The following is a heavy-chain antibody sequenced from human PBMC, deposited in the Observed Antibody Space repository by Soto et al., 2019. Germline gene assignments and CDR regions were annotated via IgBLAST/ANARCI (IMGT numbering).Heavy chain of an antibody. CDR1: GYTVTSYG. J-gene: IGHJ4*02. CDR3: ARDWSRYYDSSGLMWFY. Sequence: ASVKVSCKATGYTVTSYGISWVRQAPGQGLEWVGWISAHNGDTRYAQKLQGRITMTTDTFTNTAYMELTSLTADDTAVYYCARDWSRYYDSSGLMWFYWGQGTLVTVSS. CDR2: ISAHNGDT. D-gene: IGHD3-22*01. V-gene: IGHV1-18*01.